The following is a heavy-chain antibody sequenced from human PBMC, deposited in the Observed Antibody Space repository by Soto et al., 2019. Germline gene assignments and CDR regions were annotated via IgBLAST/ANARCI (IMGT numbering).Heavy chain of an antibody. D-gene: IGHD5-12*01. J-gene: IGHJ4*02. CDR2: IIPIFGTA. CDR3: ARAGGWLQLGY. Sequence: QVQLVQSGAEVKKPGSSVKVSCKASGGTFSSYAISWVRQAPGQGLEWMGGIIPIFGTASYAQKFQGRVTITADESTSTAYMELSSVRSEDTPVYSCARAGGWLQLGYWGQVTLVTVSS. V-gene: IGHV1-69*12. CDR1: GGTFSSYA.